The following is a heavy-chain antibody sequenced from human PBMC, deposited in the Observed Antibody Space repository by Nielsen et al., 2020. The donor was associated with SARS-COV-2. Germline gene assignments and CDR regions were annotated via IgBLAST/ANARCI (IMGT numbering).Heavy chain of an antibody. J-gene: IGHJ4*02. D-gene: IGHD1-1*01. V-gene: IGHV3-33*01. CDR2: IWYDGSNK. CDR3: IESTTGTS. Sequence: WIRQPPGKGLEWVAVIWYDGSNKYYADSVKGRFTISRDNSKNTLYLQMDSLRAEDTAVYYCIESTTGTSWGQGTLVTVSS.